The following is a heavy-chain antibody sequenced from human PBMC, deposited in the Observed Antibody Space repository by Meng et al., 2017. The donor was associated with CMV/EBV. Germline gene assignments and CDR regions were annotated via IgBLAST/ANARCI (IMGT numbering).Heavy chain of an antibody. CDR3: ARDSTSRGFYYYGMNV. V-gene: IGHV6-1*01. D-gene: IGHD3-10*01. CDR1: GDSVSSNSAT. CDR2: TYYRSKWYI. Sequence: SETLSLTCAISGDSVSSNSATWSWIRQSPSRGLEWLGRTYYRSKWYIDYAVSVKSRIDINPDTSKNQFSLQLNAVTPEDTAVYFCARDSTSRGFYYYGMNVWGQGTTVTVSS. J-gene: IGHJ6*02.